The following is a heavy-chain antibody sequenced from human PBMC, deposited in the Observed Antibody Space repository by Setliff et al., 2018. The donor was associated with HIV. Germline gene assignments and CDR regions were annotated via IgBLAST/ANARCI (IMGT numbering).Heavy chain of an antibody. D-gene: IGHD2-15*01. CDR1: RGTFSSFA. CDR3: ARRYCSGGRCYLAFDY. Sequence: SVKVSCKTSRGTFSSFALSWVRQAPGQGLEWMGGIIPTFGTSNYAQKFQGRVTITADESTSTAYMELKSLRSEDTAVYYCARRYCSGGRCYLAFDYWGQGTLVTVSS. V-gene: IGHV1-69*13. CDR2: IIPTFGTS. J-gene: IGHJ4*02.